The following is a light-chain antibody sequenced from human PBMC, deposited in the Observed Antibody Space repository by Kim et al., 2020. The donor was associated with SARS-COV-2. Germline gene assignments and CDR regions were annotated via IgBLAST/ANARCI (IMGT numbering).Light chain of an antibody. Sequence: DIQMTQSPSTLSASVGDRVTITCRTSQSIDSHLTWYQQKPGRAPKLLISNASSLHSGVPSRFSGSGSETEFTLTISSLQSDDLATYYCQQSNIHPFTFGPGTKVDIK. V-gene: IGKV1-5*03. CDR3: QQSNIHPFT. CDR2: NAS. CDR1: QSIDSH. J-gene: IGKJ3*01.